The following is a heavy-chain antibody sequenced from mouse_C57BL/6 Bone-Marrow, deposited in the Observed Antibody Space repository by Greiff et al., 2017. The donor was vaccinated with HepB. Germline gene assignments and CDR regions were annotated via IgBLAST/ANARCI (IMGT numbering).Heavy chain of an antibody. V-gene: IGHV3-6*01. CDR3: ALYYYGSSSYYFDY. D-gene: IGHD1-1*01. CDR2: ISYDGSN. CDR1: GYSITSGYY. Sequence: EVKLMESGPGLVKPSQSLSLTCSVTGYSITSGYYWNWIRQFPGNKLEWMGYISYDGSNNYNPSLKNRISITRDTSKNQFFLKLNSLTTEDTATYYCALYYYGSSSYYFDYWGQGTTLTVSS. J-gene: IGHJ2*01.